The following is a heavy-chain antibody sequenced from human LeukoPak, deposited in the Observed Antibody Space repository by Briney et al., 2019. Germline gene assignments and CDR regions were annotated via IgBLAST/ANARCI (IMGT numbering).Heavy chain of an antibody. V-gene: IGHV1-2*02. CDR1: GYTLTGHS. J-gene: IGHJ4*02. D-gene: IGHD3-16*02. CDR2: MNPNSGGT. Sequence: ASVKDSRKASGYTLTGHSMHWVRHAPRQGLEWMGRMNPNSGGTKYTRKFQGRVTMTRDTSISTAYMELSRLTSDDAAMYYCARDKLGLGELSLYDEWGQGTQVTVSS. CDR3: ARDKLGLGELSLYDE.